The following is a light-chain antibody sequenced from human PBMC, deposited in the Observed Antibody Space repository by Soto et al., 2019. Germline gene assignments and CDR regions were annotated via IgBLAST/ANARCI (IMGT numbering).Light chain of an antibody. CDR1: SSDVGGYNY. CDR3: SSYTSSSLRV. V-gene: IGLV2-14*01. J-gene: IGLJ3*02. CDR2: EVS. Sequence: QSVLTQPASVSGSPGQSITISCTGTSSDVGGYNYVSWYQQHPGKAPKLMIYEVSNRPSWVSNRFSGSKSGNTASLTISGLQAEDEADYYCSSYTSSSLRVFGGGTKLTVL.